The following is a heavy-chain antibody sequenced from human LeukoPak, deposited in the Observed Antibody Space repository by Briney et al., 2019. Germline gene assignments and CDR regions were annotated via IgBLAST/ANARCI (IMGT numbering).Heavy chain of an antibody. V-gene: IGHV4-61*01. J-gene: IGHJ4*02. CDR2: IYYSGNT. Sequence: MPSETLSLTCTVSGVSVSSGSYYWSWIRQPPGKGLEWIGYIYYSGNTNYNPSLKSRVTLSVDTSKNQFSLRLSSVTAADTAVYYCAVLRFLEWWDYWGQGILVTASS. CDR3: AVLRFLEWWDY. CDR1: GVSVSSGSYY. D-gene: IGHD3-3*01.